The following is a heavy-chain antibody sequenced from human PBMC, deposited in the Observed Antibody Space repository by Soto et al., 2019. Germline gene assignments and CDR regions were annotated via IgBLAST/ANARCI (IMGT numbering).Heavy chain of an antibody. CDR2: MNPNSGNT. CDR3: TIFPGDWGDYGAWYSYYGMDV. CDR1: GYTFTSYD. V-gene: IGHV1-8*01. D-gene: IGHD4-17*01. J-gene: IGHJ6*02. Sequence: ASVKVSCKASGYTFTSYDINWVRQATGQGLEWMGWMNPNSGNTGYAQKFQGRVTMTRNTSISTAYMELSSLRSEDKAEYYCTIFPGDWGDYGAWYSYYGMDVGGQGTTVTVS.